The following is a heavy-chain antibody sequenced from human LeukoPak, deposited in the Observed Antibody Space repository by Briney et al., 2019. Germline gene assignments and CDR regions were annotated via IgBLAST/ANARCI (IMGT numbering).Heavy chain of an antibody. D-gene: IGHD5-18*01. CDR1: GFTFSSYA. CDR2: ISGSGDNT. V-gene: IGHV3-23*01. J-gene: IGHJ4*02. CDR3: AKDGVGQLW. Sequence: GGSLRLSCAASGFTFSSYAMNWVRQAPGKGLEWVSGISGSGDNTHYADSVKGRFTISRDNSKNTLYLQMNSLRAEDTAVYYCAKDGVGQLWWGQGTLVTVSS.